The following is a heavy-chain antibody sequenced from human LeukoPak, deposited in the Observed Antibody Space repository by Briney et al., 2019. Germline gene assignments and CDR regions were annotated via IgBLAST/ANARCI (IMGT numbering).Heavy chain of an antibody. CDR2: ISSSSSYI. V-gene: IGHV3-21*01. D-gene: IGHD2-15*01. CDR1: GFTFSSYS. Sequence: PGGSLRLSCAASGFTFSSYSMNWVRQAPGKGLEWVSSISSSSSYIYYADSVKGRFTISRDNAKNSLYLQMNSLRAEDTAMYYCTPPVVVAATRNWFDPWGQGTLVTVSS. J-gene: IGHJ5*02. CDR3: TPPVVVAATRNWFDP.